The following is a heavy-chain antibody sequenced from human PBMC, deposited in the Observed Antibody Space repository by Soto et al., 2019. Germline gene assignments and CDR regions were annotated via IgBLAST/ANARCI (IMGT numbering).Heavy chain of an antibody. D-gene: IGHD2-2*01. V-gene: IGHV5-51*01. J-gene: IGHJ3*02. CDR1: GYSFTTYW. CDR2: IYPGDSDT. CDR3: ASLPSPNGRGGGFDI. Sequence: PRESLKISCKGSGYSFTTYWLGWVRQMPGKGLEWMGIIYPGDSDTRYSPSFQAQVTISADKSISTAYLQWSSLKDSDTAMYYCASLPSPNGRGGGFDIWGQLPMVTVSS.